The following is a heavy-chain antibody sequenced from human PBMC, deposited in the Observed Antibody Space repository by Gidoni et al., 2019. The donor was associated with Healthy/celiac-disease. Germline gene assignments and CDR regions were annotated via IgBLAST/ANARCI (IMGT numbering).Heavy chain of an antibody. J-gene: IGHJ6*02. CDR3: ATRYYYDSSPEGSGMDV. CDR2: FDPEDGET. V-gene: IGHV1-24*01. Sequence: QVQPVQSGAEVMKPGSSVKVSCKLSGYSLTALSMHWVRQAPGKGLEWMGGFDPEDGETIYAQKFQGRVTMTEDTSTDTAYMELSSLRSEDTAVYYCATRYYYDSSPEGSGMDVWGQGTTVTVSS. D-gene: IGHD3-22*01. CDR1: GYSLTALS.